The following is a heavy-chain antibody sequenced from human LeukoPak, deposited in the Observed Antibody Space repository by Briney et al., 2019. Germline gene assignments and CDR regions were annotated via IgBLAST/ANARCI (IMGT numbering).Heavy chain of an antibody. V-gene: IGHV4-31*03. CDR2: IYYSGST. Sequence: SETLSLTCTVSGGSISSGGYYWGWIRQHPGKGLEWIGYIYYSGSTYYNPSLKSRVTISVDTSKNQFSLKLSSVTAADTAVYYCARGVDLWFGEFYYFDYWGQGTLVTVSS. D-gene: IGHD3-10*01. CDR3: ARGVDLWFGEFYYFDY. J-gene: IGHJ4*02. CDR1: GGSISSGGYY.